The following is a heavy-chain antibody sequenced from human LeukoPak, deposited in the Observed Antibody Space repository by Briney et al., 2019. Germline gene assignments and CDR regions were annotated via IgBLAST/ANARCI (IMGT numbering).Heavy chain of an antibody. V-gene: IGHV4-59*08. CDR3: ARHGMAKRPDEYDY. CDR1: GGSTSRYS. J-gene: IGHJ4*02. CDR2: IHYSGST. D-gene: IGHD6-13*01. Sequence: PSETLSPACTVSGGSTSRYSRSWIRQSPGKGLEWIGYIHYSGSTNYNPSLKSQVTISVDRSKNELSLKLSSATAADTVVYYCARHGMAKRPDEYDYWGQGTLVTVSS.